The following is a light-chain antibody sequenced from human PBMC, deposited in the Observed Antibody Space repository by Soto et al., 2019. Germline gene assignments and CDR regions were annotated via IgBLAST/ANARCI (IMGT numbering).Light chain of an antibody. CDR2: DVS. CDR1: SSDVGGYNY. Sequence: QSALTQPASVSGSPGQSITISCTGTSSDVGGYNYVSWYQQHPGKAPQLMIYDVSHRPSGVSNRFSGSKSGNTASLTISGLQAEDEADYYCSSYTSSRTRVVFGGGTKLTVL. CDR3: SSYTSSRTRVV. V-gene: IGLV2-14*01. J-gene: IGLJ2*01.